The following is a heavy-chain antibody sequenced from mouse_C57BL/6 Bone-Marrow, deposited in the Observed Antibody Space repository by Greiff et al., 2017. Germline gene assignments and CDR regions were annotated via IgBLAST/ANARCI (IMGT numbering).Heavy chain of an antibody. V-gene: IGHV14-4*01. CDR3: TTYYDDSSYEDWYFDV. Sequence: VQLQQSGAELVRPGASVKLSCTASGFNIKDDYMHWVKQRPDQGLEWIGWIDPDNGDTEYASKFKGKATITADTSSNTAYLQLSSLTSEDTAVYYCTTYYDDSSYEDWYFDVWGTGTTVTVSS. J-gene: IGHJ1*03. CDR1: GFNIKDDY. D-gene: IGHD1-1*01. CDR2: IDPDNGDT.